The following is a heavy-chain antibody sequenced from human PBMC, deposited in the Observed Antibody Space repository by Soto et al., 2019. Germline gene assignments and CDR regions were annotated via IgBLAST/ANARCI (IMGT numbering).Heavy chain of an antibody. V-gene: IGHV1-2*02. CDR1: GYSFTDYY. CDR3: ARGPYGDNAFDI. Sequence: ASVKVSCKASGYSFTDYYMHWIRQAPGQGLEWMGWIAPHRDGTEFAQKFQGRITLTGDTSTSTAYMELKGLTSADTAVYFRARGPYGDNAFDIWGQGTVVTVSS. D-gene: IGHD4-17*01. CDR2: IAPHRDGT. J-gene: IGHJ3*02.